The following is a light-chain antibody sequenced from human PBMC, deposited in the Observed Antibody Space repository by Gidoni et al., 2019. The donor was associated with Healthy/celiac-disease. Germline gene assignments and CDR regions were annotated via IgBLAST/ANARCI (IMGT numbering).Light chain of an antibody. J-gene: IGKJ1*01. CDR2: AAS. V-gene: IGKV1-39*01. CDR1: QSISSY. Sequence: DIQMTQSPSSLSASVGDRVTITCLASQSISSYLNWYQQKPGKAPKLLIYAASSLQRGVPSRFSGSGSGTDFTLTISSLPPEDFATYYCQQSYSTPGWTFGQGTQVDIK. CDR3: QQSYSTPGWT.